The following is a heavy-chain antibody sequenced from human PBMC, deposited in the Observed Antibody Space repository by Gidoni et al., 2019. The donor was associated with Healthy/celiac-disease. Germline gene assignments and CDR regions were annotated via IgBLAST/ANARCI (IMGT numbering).Heavy chain of an antibody. Sequence: EVQLVQSGAEVKKPGESLKISCKGSGYSFTSYWIGWVRQMPGKGLEWMGIIYPGDSDTRYSPSFQGQVTISADKSISTAYLQWSSLKASDTAMYYCARHSNYYDSSGYWFDPWGQGTLVTVSS. CDR3: ARHSNYYDSSGYWFDP. V-gene: IGHV5-51*01. J-gene: IGHJ5*02. D-gene: IGHD3-22*01. CDR2: IYPGDSDT. CDR1: GYSFTSYW.